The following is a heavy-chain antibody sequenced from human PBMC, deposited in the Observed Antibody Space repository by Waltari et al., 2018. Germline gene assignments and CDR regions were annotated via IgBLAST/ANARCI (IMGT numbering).Heavy chain of an antibody. CDR2: INPSGST. CDR1: GGSFSGYY. J-gene: IGHJ6*02. V-gene: IGHV4-34*01. Sequence: QVQLQQWGAGLLKPSETLSLTCAVYGGSFSGYYWRWIRQPPGKGLEGIGEINPSGSTNYNPSLKSRVTISVDTSKNQFSLKLSSVTAADTAVYYCARGVAGANYYYDMDVWGQGTTVTVSS. D-gene: IGHD6-19*01. CDR3: ARGVAGANYYYDMDV.